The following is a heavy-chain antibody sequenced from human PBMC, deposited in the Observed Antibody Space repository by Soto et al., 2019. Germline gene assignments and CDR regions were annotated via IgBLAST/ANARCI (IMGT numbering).Heavy chain of an antibody. J-gene: IGHJ4*02. CDR2: ISGSTVGT. D-gene: IGHD6-19*01. V-gene: IGHV3-23*01. Sequence: QPGGSLRLSCAASGFTFSSYGMNWVRQAPGKGLEWVSAISGSTVGTYYADSVKGRFTISRDNSKNTLYLQMNSLRAEDTAVYYCESGSGWYYFDYWGQGALVTVPS. CDR1: GFTFSSYG. CDR3: ESGSGWYYFDY.